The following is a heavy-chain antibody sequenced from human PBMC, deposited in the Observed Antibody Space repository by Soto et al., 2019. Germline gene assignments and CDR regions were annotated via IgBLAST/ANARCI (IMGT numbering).Heavy chain of an antibody. Sequence: VQLVESGGGLVQPGESLRLSCTASGLTFSTSWLTWVRQAPGEGLEWVSNIHAAGNVQHYADSVKERFTISRDNAKNSVFLQMSGLRVEDTAVYYCATANTPYAFDMWGQGTMVTVSS. CDR2: IHAAGNVQ. CDR3: ATANTPYAFDM. CDR1: GLTFSTSW. V-gene: IGHV3-7*01. J-gene: IGHJ3*02.